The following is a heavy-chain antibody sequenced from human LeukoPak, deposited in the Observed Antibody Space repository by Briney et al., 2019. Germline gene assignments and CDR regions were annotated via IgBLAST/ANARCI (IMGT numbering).Heavy chain of an antibody. J-gene: IGHJ4*02. CDR1: GFTFSTYT. CDR2: IRYDGSNK. Sequence: GGSLRLSCAASGFTFSTYTMSWVREAPGKGLEGVAFIRYDGSNKYYADSVKGRFTISRDNSKNTLYLQMNSLRAEDAAVYYCAKDKRGDYGWDFDYWGQGTLVTVSS. V-gene: IGHV3-30*02. CDR3: AKDKRGDYGWDFDY. D-gene: IGHD3-10*01.